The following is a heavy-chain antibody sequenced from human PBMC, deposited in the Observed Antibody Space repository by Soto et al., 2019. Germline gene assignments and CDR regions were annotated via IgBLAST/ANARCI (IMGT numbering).Heavy chain of an antibody. CDR2: IKQDGSEK. D-gene: IGHD3-16*01. J-gene: IGHJ6*02. Sequence: GGSLRLSCAASGFTFSSYWMSWVRQAPGKGLEWVANIKQDGSEKYYVDSVKGRFTISRDNAKNSLYLQMNSLRAEDTAVYYCASDMGGVRQGTNWRIKYYYYGMDVWGQGTTVTVSS. V-gene: IGHV3-7*03. CDR3: ASDMGGVRQGTNWRIKYYYYGMDV. CDR1: GFTFSSYW.